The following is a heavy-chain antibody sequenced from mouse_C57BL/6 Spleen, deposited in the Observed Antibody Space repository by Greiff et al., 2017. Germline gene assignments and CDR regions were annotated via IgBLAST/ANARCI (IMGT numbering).Heavy chain of an antibody. V-gene: IGHV1-80*01. Sequence: VQLQQSGAELVKPGASVKFSCKASGSAFSSYWMTWVQRGPGKGLEWIGQIYPGDGVTNYNGKFKGKATLTADKSSSTAYMQLSSLTSEDSAVYFCARCLYYYGSSSFDYWGQGTTLTVSS. D-gene: IGHD1-1*01. J-gene: IGHJ2*01. CDR2: IYPGDGVT. CDR1: GSAFSSYW. CDR3: ARCLYYYGSSSFDY.